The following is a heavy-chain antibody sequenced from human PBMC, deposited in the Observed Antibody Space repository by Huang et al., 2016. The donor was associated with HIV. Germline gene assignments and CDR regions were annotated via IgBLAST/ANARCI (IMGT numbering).Heavy chain of an antibody. V-gene: IGHV1-8*02. CDR1: GYTFTNYD. CDR2: MNPNTGNT. Sequence: QVHLVQSGAEVKKPGASVKVSCKASGYTFTNYDINWVRQAPGRGLEWMGWMNPNTGNTGFAQSFQGRVTMTRKTSITTAYMELTSVTSEDTAVYYCARSAYGDLDYWGLGTLVSVSS. CDR3: ARSAYGDLDY. J-gene: IGHJ4*02. D-gene: IGHD4-17*01.